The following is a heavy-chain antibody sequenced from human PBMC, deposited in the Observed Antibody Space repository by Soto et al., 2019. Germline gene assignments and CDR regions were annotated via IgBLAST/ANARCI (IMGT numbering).Heavy chain of an antibody. CDR1: GFTFSSYA. D-gene: IGHD3-16*01. CDR3: AKGAGMITFGGVVPPFDY. Sequence: GGSLRLSCAASGFTFSSYAMSWVRQAPGKGLEWVSAISGSGGSTYYADSVKGRFTISRDNSKNTLYLQMNSMRAEDTAVYYCAKGAGMITFGGVVPPFDYWGQGTLVTVSS. J-gene: IGHJ4*02. V-gene: IGHV3-23*01. CDR2: ISGSGGST.